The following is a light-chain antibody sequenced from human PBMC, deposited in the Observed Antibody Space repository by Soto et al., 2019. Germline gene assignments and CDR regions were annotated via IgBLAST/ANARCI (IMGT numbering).Light chain of an antibody. Sequence: DIQMTQSPSSLYASVGDRVTITCRASQSVGSYINWYQHKVGKAPKLLIYAASSPQIGVPARFSGRGSGTDFTLTISSLQPEDFATYYCQQCYSPMYTFGQGTKVDIK. V-gene: IGKV1-39*01. CDR2: AAS. CDR3: QQCYSPMYT. J-gene: IGKJ2*01. CDR1: QSVGSY.